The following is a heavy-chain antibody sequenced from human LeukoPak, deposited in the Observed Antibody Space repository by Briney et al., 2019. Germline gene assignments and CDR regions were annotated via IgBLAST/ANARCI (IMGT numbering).Heavy chain of an antibody. CDR3: ARGGRNYYDSSYH. V-gene: IGHV1-2*02. J-gene: IGHJ5*02. CDR2: INPNSGGT. Sequence: ASVKVSCKASGYTFTDYYMHWVRQAPGQGLEWMGWINPNSGGTNYAQKFQGRVSMTRDTSISTAYMELSRLRSDDTAFYYCARGGRNYYDSSYHWGQGTLVTASS. D-gene: IGHD3-22*01. CDR1: GYTFTDYY.